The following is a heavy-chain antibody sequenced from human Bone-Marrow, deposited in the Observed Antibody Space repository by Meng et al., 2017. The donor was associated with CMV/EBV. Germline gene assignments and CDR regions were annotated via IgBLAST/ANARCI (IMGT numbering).Heavy chain of an antibody. J-gene: IGHJ1*01. CDR3: ARSYLYFQH. Sequence: GESLKISCATSGFIFSDYYMIWIRQAPGKGLEWISYISNNGSTKYYADSVKGRFTVSRDNAKNSLYLQMNSLRAEDTAVYYCARSYLYFQHWGQGTLVTVSS. V-gene: IGHV3-11*04. CDR1: GFIFSDYY. CDR2: ISNNGSTK. D-gene: IGHD1-26*01.